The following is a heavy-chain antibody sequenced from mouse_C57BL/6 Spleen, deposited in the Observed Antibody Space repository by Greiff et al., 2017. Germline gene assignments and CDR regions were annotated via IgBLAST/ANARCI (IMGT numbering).Heavy chain of an antibody. CDR3: ARRVYGSSNFDY. D-gene: IGHD1-1*01. V-gene: IGHV1-50*01. CDR1: GYTFTSYW. CDR2: IDPSASYT. Sequence: VQLQQPGAELVKPGASVKLSCKASGYTFTSYWMQWVKQRPGQGLEWIGEIDPSASYTNYNQKFKGKATLTVDTSSSTAYMQLSSLTSEDSAVYYCARRVYGSSNFDYWGQGTTLTVSS. J-gene: IGHJ2*01.